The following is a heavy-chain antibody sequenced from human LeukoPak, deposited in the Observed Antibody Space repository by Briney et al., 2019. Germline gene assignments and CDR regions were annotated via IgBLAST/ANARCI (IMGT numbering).Heavy chain of an antibody. CDR1: GYIFPTYG. CDR3: ARNSHGYSSAWLQFNFDY. D-gene: IGHD5-24*01. J-gene: IGHJ4*02. Sequence: VASVKVSCKASGYIFPTYGITWVRQAPGQGLEWMGWINTYTGNTNYAQKLQGRVTMTTDTFTSTAYMELRSLRSDDTAVYYCARNSHGYSSAWLQFNFDYWGQGSLVTVSS. V-gene: IGHV1-18*01. CDR2: INTYTGNT.